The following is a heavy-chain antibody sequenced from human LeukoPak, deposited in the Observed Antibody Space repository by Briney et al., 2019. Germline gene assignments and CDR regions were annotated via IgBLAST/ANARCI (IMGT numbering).Heavy chain of an antibody. D-gene: IGHD3-22*01. CDR3: AKDRLRYDPRRPGAFDI. CDR1: GFTFSSHW. CDR2: INTDESKI. J-gene: IGHJ3*02. Sequence: GGSLRLSCAASGFTFSSHWMHWVRQTPGKGLVWVSRINTDESKINHADSVKGRFTISRDNAKNSLYLQMNSLRVEDTAFYYCAKDRLRYDPRRPGAFDIWGQGTMVTVSS. V-gene: IGHV3-74*01.